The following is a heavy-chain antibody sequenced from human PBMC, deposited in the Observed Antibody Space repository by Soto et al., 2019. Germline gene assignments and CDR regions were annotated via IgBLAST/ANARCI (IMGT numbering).Heavy chain of an antibody. Sequence: SETLSLTCAVYGGSFSGYYWSWIRQPPGKGLEWIGEINHSGSTNYNPSLKSRVTISVDTSKNQFSLKLSSVTAADTAVYYCARVGGSGWYETYFDYWGQGTLVTVSS. CDR1: GGSFSGYY. D-gene: IGHD6-19*01. CDR3: ARVGGSGWYETYFDY. CDR2: INHSGST. V-gene: IGHV4-34*01. J-gene: IGHJ4*02.